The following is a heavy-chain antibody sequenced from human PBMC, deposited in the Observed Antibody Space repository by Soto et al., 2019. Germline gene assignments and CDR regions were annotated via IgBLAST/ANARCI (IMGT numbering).Heavy chain of an antibody. CDR2: ISYDGSNT. Sequence: QVQLVESGGGVVQPGRSLRLSCAASGFTFSSYAMHWVRQAPGKGLEWVAVISYDGSNTYYADSVKGRFTISRDNSKNTLYLQMNSLRAEDTAVYYCARDRVVVITAPGDYWGQGTLVTVSS. V-gene: IGHV3-30-3*01. CDR3: ARDRVVVITAPGDY. CDR1: GFTFSSYA. J-gene: IGHJ4*02. D-gene: IGHD3-22*01.